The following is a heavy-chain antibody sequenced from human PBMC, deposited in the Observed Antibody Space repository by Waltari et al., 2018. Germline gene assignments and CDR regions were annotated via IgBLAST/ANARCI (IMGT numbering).Heavy chain of an antibody. V-gene: IGHV3-48*02. Sequence: QLVESGGDLVQAGGSMRLSGAASGVRLRDSKMNWVRQAPGQVLEGISYISSTSGSIYYADSVKGRFTISRDNAKNSVSLQMTSLREGDTAIYFCARGGLVRGDAFPVWGPGTVVTVSS. CDR2: ISSTSGSI. CDR1: GVRLRDSK. CDR3: ARGGLVRGDAFPV. D-gene: IGHD3-9*01. J-gene: IGHJ3*01.